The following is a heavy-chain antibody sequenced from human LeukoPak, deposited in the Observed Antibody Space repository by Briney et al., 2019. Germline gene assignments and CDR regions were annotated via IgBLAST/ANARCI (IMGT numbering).Heavy chain of an antibody. CDR3: ARHRRYSYGYGDY. Sequence: PSETQSLTCTVPGGSISSSSYYWGWIRQPPGKGLEWIGSIYYSGCTYYNPSLKSRVTISVDTSKNQFSLKLSSVTAADTAVYYCARHRRYSYGYGDYWGQGTLVTVSS. CDR2: IYYSGCT. V-gene: IGHV4-39*01. D-gene: IGHD5-18*01. CDR1: GGSISSSSYY. J-gene: IGHJ4*02.